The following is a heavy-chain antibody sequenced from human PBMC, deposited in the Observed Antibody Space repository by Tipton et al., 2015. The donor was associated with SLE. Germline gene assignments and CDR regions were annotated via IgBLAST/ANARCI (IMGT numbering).Heavy chain of an antibody. V-gene: IGHV3-9*01. D-gene: IGHD6-6*01. J-gene: IGHJ4*02. CDR2: ISWNGGSI. CDR3: AKDIDYSSSSGVDY. CDR1: GFTFDDYA. Sequence: SLRLSCTASGFTFDDYAMYWVRQAPGKGLEWVSGISWNGGSIGYADSVKGRFTISRDNAKNSLYLQMNGLRAEDTALYYCAKDIDYSSSSGVDYWGQGTLVTVSS.